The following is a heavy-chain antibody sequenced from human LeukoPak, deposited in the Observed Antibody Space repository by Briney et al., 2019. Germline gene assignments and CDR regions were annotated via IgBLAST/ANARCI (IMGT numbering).Heavy chain of an antibody. Sequence: GGSLRLSCAASGFTFSSYAMSWVRQAPGKGLEWVSGISGTGGNTYYADSVKGRFTISRDNSKNTLYLQMNTLRAEDTAIYYYAKSRGSSTSAYAMDVWGQGTTVTASS. D-gene: IGHD2-2*01. CDR2: ISGTGGNT. V-gene: IGHV3-23*01. CDR1: GFTFSSYA. CDR3: AKSRGSSTSAYAMDV. J-gene: IGHJ6*02.